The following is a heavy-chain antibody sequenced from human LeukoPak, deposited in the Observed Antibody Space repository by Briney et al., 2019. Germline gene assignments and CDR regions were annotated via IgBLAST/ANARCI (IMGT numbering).Heavy chain of an antibody. Sequence: RGSLRLSCAASGFTFSDYYVSWIRQAPGKGLEWVSYISSRGSIIYYADSVKGRFTISRDNAKNSLYLQMNTLRDEDTAVYYCARGERLTGYSSALDYWGQGTLVTVSS. CDR1: GFTFSDYY. J-gene: IGHJ4*02. D-gene: IGHD3-9*01. V-gene: IGHV3-11*01. CDR3: ARGERLTGYSSALDY. CDR2: ISSRGSII.